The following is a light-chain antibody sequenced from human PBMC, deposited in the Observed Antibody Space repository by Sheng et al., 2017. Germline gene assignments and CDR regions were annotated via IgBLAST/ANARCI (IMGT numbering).Light chain of an antibody. J-gene: IGKJ2*01. CDR2: GVS. CDR1: QTLNSNY. Sequence: EIVLTQSPGTLSLSPGDRATLSCRASQTLNSNYLAWYQQKPGQAPRLLIYGVSNRATGIPDRFSGSGSGTDFTLTISRLDPTDFAVYYCQHYGRSPRYTFGQGTRLEI. CDR3: QHYGRSPRYT. V-gene: IGKV3-20*01.